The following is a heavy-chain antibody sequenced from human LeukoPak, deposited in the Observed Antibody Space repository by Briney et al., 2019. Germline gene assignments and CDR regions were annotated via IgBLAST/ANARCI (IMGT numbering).Heavy chain of an antibody. J-gene: IGHJ4*02. Sequence: PGGSLRLSCAASGFTFSSYGMHWVRQAPGKGLEWVAVISYDGSKEYYADSVKGRFTISRDNSKNTLYLQMNSLRVEDTAVHYCAKGGLWFGNLLVPLWGQGTLVTVSS. V-gene: IGHV3-30*18. CDR3: AKGGLWFGNLLVPL. D-gene: IGHD3-10*01. CDR1: GFTFSSYG. CDR2: ISYDGSKE.